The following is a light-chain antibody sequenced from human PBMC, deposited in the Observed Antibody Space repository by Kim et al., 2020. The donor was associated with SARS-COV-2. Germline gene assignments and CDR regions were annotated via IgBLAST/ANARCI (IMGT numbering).Light chain of an antibody. CDR1: QSISTN. V-gene: IGKV3D-15*03. J-gene: IGKJ1*01. CDR2: GAS. CDR3: QQYNEWPSWT. Sequence: SPGERATLICRTSQSISTNLAWYQQKSGQAPRLLIYGASIRATGIPDSFSGSGSGTDFSLTISTLQSEDSAVYYCQQYNEWPSWTFGQGTKVDIK.